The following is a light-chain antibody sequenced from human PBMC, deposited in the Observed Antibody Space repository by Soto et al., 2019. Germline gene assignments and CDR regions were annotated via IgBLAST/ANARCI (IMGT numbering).Light chain of an antibody. CDR3: QTWGTGWV. J-gene: IGLJ3*02. V-gene: IGLV4-69*01. CDR1: SGHSSNA. CDR2: LNSDGSH. Sequence: QAVVTQSPSASASLGASVKLTCTLSSGHSSNAIAWHQQQPEKSPRYLMKLNSDGSHTKGGGIPDRFSGSSSGAERYLTISSLQSEDEADYYCQTWGTGWVFGGGTKLTVL.